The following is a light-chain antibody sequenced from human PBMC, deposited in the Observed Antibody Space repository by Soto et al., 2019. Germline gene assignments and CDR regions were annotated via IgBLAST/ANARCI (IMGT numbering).Light chain of an antibody. CDR2: GAS. V-gene: IGKV3-15*01. CDR3: QQYNNRPPDT. Sequence: EIVMTQSPATLSVSPGERATLSCRASQSVNSNLAWYQQKPGQAPRLLIYGASTRVAGIPARLSGSGSGTEFCLTIPSLQSEDFAVYYCQQYNNRPPDTFGQGTKLEIK. CDR1: QSVNSN. J-gene: IGKJ2*01.